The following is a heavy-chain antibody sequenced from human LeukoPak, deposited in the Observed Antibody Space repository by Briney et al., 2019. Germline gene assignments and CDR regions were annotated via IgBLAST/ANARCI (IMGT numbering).Heavy chain of an antibody. D-gene: IGHD6-13*01. CDR3: AREQLGHGGWFDP. Sequence: ASVKVSCKASGYTFTNYYMHWVRQAPGQGLEWMGFINPSGGSTTYIQKFQGRITMTRDTSTNTVYMELSSLRSEDTAVYYCAREQLGHGGWFDPWGQGTLVTVSS. CDR1: GYTFTNYY. V-gene: IGHV1-46*01. CDR2: INPSGGST. J-gene: IGHJ5*02.